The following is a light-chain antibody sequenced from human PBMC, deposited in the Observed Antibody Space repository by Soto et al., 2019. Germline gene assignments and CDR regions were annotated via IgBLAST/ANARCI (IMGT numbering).Light chain of an antibody. CDR2: GAS. Sequence: DIQMTQSPSSLSASVGDRVTITCQASQDIYNYLNWYQQKPGKAPKLLLYGASNLQTGVTSRFTGSGSGTDFTFTISSLQSEDIATYYCQQYETLPPTFGGGTKVEIK. J-gene: IGKJ4*01. V-gene: IGKV1-33*01. CDR3: QQYETLPPT. CDR1: QDIYNY.